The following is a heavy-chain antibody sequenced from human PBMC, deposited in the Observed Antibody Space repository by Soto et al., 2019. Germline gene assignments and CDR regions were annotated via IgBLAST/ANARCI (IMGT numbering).Heavy chain of an antibody. Sequence: QITLKESGPTLVKPTQTLTLTCTFSGFSLSTSGVGVGWIRQPPGQALEWLALIYWDDDKRYSPSLKSRLTITKDASKNQVVLTMTNMDPGDTATYYGAHRQPGPSRLDAVDSGGQGTMVTVSS. D-gene: IGHD2-2*01. V-gene: IGHV2-5*02. CDR3: AHRQPGPSRLDAVDS. J-gene: IGHJ3*02. CDR1: GFSLSTSGVG. CDR2: IYWDDDK.